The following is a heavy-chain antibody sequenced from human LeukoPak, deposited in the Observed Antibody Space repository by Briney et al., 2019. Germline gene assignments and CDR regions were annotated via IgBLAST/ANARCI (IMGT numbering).Heavy chain of an antibody. CDR1: GFTFSSYA. CDR3: AKGRNYDFWSGYWDAFDI. CDR2: ISGSGGST. J-gene: IGHJ3*02. V-gene: IGHV3-23*01. D-gene: IGHD3-3*01. Sequence: GGSLRLSCAASGFTFSSYAMSWVRQAPGKGLEWVSAISGSGGSTYYADSVKGRFTISRDNSKNTLYLQMNSLRAEDTAVYYCAKGRNYDFWSGYWDAFDIWGQGTMVTVSS.